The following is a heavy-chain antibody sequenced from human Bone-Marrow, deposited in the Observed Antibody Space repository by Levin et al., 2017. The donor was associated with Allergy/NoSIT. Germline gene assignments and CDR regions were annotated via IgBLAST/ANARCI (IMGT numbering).Heavy chain of an antibody. CDR1: GISFAAAW. D-gene: IGHD3-16*01. CDR2: IKSKVDGATT. CDR3: TADVPHVLPQVDY. Sequence: GGSLRLSCAASGISFAAAWMNWVRQAPGKGLEWVARIKSKVDGATTDYAAPVKGRFTISRDDSAKTTHLQMNSLKTEDTAVYYCTADVPHVLPQVDYWGQGILVTVSS. J-gene: IGHJ4*02. V-gene: IGHV3-15*01.